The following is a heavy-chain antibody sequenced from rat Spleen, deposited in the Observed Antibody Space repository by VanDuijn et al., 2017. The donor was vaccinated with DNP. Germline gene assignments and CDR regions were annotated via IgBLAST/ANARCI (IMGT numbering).Heavy chain of an antibody. J-gene: IGHJ4*01. CDR2: INKDSSTI. D-gene: IGHD1-2*01. Sequence: EVKLVESGGGLVQPGRSLKLSCAASEFNFNDYWMGWVRQAPGKGLEWIGQINKDSSTINYIPSLKEKITISRDTAQNILYLQMSKLGSEDTAIYYCTREGSSYIYGRYYVMDAWGQGASVTVSS. CDR1: EFNFNDYW. CDR3: TREGSSYIYGRYYVMDA. V-gene: IGHV4-2*01.